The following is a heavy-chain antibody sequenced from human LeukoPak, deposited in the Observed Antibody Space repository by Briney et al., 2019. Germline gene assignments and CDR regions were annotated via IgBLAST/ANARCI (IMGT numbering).Heavy chain of an antibody. Sequence: GGSLRLSRAASGFTFSSYAMNWVRQTPGNGLELVSSLVGSGGNTYHADSVKGRFTISRDNSENTVYMQMDSLRAEDTAVYYCAKGFLASCSGTRCYPFDHWGQGTPVTVSS. V-gene: IGHV3-23*01. CDR1: GFTFSSYA. D-gene: IGHD2-15*01. J-gene: IGHJ4*02. CDR2: LVGSGGNT. CDR3: AKGFLASCSGTRCYPFDH.